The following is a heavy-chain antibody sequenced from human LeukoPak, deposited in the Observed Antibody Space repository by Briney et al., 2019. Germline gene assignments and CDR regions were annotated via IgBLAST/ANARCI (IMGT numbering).Heavy chain of an antibody. CDR1: GFTFSDYA. CDR2: IWYDGSNK. CDR3: AKNYYDSYGTSYDFDY. Sequence: GGSLRLSCAASGFTFSDYAMHCVRQAPGKGLEWVALIWYDGSNKYYADSVRGRFTISRDYSKNTLYLQMNSLRAEDTAVYYCAKNYYDSYGTSYDFDYWGQGALVTVSS. J-gene: IGHJ4*02. V-gene: IGHV3-30*02. D-gene: IGHD3-22*01.